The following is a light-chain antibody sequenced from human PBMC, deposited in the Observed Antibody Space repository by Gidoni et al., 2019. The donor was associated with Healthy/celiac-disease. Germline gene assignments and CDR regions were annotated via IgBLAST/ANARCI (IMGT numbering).Light chain of an antibody. CDR1: QSVSSY. Sequence: EIVLTQSPATLSLSPGERATLSCRASQSVSSYLAWYQQKPGQDPRLLIYDASNRATGIPARFSGSGSGTDFTLTISSLEPEDFAVYYCQQRSNWPRSAFGQGTRLEIK. CDR3: QQRSNWPRSA. CDR2: DAS. V-gene: IGKV3-11*01. J-gene: IGKJ5*01.